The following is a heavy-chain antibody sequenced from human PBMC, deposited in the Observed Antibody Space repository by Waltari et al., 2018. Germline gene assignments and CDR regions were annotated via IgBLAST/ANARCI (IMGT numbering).Heavy chain of an antibody. CDR1: GGTFSRYA. V-gene: IGHV1-69*01. CDR3: ARAQADGYNYYGVFDY. CDR2: IFPIFGTA. J-gene: IGHJ4*02. Sequence: QVQLVQSGAEMRKPGSSVKVSCKASGGTFSRYAISWVRQAPGQGLEWMGGIFPIFGTANYAQKVQGRVTITADESTSTAYMELSSLRSEDTAVYYCARAQADGYNYYGVFDYWGQGTLVTVSS. D-gene: IGHD1-1*01.